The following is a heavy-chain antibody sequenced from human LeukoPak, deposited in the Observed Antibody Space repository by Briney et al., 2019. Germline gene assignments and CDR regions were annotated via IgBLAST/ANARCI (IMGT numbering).Heavy chain of an antibody. J-gene: IGHJ4*02. CDR1: GGSISSYY. V-gene: IGHV4-59*12. CDR3: ARGRGYSYGYVKPPDY. Sequence: SETLSLTCTVSGGSISSYYWSWIRQPPGKGLEWIGYIYNSGSTNYNPSLKNRVTISVDTSKNQFSLKLSSVTAADTAVYYCARGRGYSYGYVKPPDYWGQGTLVTVSS. D-gene: IGHD5-18*01. CDR2: IYNSGST.